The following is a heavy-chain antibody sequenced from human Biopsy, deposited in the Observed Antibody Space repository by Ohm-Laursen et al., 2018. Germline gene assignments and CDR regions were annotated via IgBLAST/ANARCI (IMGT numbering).Heavy chain of an antibody. V-gene: IGHV4-38-2*01. CDR3: ARVGSGWAPFDK. CDR1: GYSISSDYR. J-gene: IGHJ4*02. D-gene: IGHD6-19*01. Sequence: PSETLSLTCVVSGYSISSDYRWGWIRQAPGKTLEWLGNIFKDGNTHYNPSLRSRLIISIDTSKNQFSLMMTSVSGADPAVYFCARVGSGWAPFDKWGPGTLVTVSS. CDR2: IFKDGNT.